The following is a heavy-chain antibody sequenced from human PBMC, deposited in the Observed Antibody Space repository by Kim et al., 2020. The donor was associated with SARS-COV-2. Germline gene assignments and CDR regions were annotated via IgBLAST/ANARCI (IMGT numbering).Heavy chain of an antibody. CDR1: GGSISSHQ. J-gene: IGHJ4*02. CDR2: INIIGTT. CDR3: ARHRGGAYSFFDY. Sequence: SETLSLTCIVSGGSISSHQWNWLRQPPGRGLEWIGDINIIGTTNYNPSLKSRLTISVDTSKNQFSLKMTSLTAADTAVYYCARHRGGAYSFFDYWGQGALVTVSS. V-gene: IGHV4-59*08. D-gene: IGHD2-15*01.